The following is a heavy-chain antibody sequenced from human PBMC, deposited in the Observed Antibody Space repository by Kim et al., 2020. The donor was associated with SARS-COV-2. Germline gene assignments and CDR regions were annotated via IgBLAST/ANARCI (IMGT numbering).Heavy chain of an antibody. CDR3: AITRGYICYDYPFYYYYG. CDR1: GGSISSYY. CDR2: IYYSGST. V-gene: IGHV4-59*13. D-gene: IGHD5-12*01. J-gene: IGHJ6*01. Sequence: SETLSLTCTVSGGSISSYYWSWIRQPPGKGLEWIGYIYYSGSTNYNPSLKSRVTISVDTSKNQFSLKLSAVTAAHTAVYYWAITRGYICYDYPFYYYYG.